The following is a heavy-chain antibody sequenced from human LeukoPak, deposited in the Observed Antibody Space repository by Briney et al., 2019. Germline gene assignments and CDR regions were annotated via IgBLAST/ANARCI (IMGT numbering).Heavy chain of an antibody. CDR3: ARDGFSYYGSARGWFDP. J-gene: IGHJ5*02. V-gene: IGHV4-34*01. Sequence: PSETLSLTCAVYGGSFSGYYWSWIRQPPGKGLEWIGEINHSGSTNYNPSLKSRDTISVDTSKNQFSLKLSSVTAADTAVYYCARDGFSYYGSARGWFDPWGQGTLVTVSS. D-gene: IGHD3-10*01. CDR2: INHSGST. CDR1: GGSFSGYY.